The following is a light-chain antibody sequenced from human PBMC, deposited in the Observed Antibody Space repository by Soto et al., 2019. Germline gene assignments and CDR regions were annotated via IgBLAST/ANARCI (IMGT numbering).Light chain of an antibody. Sequence: DIVMTQSPATLPVSPGERATLSCRASQSVSSNLAWYQQKPGQAPRLLIYGASSRATGIPDRFSGSGSGTDFTLTISRLEPEDFAVYYCQQYGSSPITFGQGTRLEIK. J-gene: IGKJ5*01. CDR1: QSVSSN. V-gene: IGKV3-20*01. CDR2: GAS. CDR3: QQYGSSPIT.